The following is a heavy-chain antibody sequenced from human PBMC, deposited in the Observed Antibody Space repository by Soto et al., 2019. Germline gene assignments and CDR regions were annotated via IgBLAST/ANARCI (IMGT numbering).Heavy chain of an antibody. V-gene: IGHV3-23*01. CDR2: IGGDGGST. J-gene: IGHJ3*02. CDR1: GFTFSNYA. Sequence: GGSLRLSCAASGFTFSNYAMSWVRQAPGKGLEWVLVIGGDGGSTYYADSVKGRFTVSRDNSKNTLYLQMDSLRADDTAVYYCAKYSISRKRIYDLFDIWGQGTMVTGSS. CDR3: AKYSISRKRIYDLFDI. D-gene: IGHD3-3*01.